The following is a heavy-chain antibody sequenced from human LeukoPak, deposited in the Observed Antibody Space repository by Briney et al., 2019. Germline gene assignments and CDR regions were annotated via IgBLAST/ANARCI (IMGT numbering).Heavy chain of an antibody. V-gene: IGHV5-51*01. J-gene: IGHJ4*02. CDR3: ARGFGYSGYDYPYGY. Sequence: RESLKISCKGSGYSFTSYWIGWVRQMPGKGLEWMGIIYPGDSDTRYSPSFQGQVTISADKSISTAYLQWSSVKASDTAMYYCARGFGYSGYDYPYGYWGQGTLVTVSS. CDR2: IYPGDSDT. D-gene: IGHD5-12*01. CDR1: GYSFTSYW.